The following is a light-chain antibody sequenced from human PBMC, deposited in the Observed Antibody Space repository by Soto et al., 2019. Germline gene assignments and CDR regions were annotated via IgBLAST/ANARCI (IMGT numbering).Light chain of an antibody. J-gene: IGLJ2*01. CDR1: ISNIGSHT. CDR3: AAWGDSLNGVV. CDR2: DND. V-gene: IGLV1-44*01. Sequence: SLLTQPPSASGTPGQRVTIYCSGSISNIGSHTVNWYQQLPGTAPKPLIYDNDQRPSGVPDRFSGSKSGTSASLAISGRQSEDEADYYFAAWGDSLNGVVCGGG.